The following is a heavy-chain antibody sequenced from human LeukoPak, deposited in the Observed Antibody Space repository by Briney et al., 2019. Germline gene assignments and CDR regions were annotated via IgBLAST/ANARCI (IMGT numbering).Heavy chain of an antibody. CDR3: AKFSYGDYVA. D-gene: IGHD4-17*01. V-gene: IGHV3-48*01. CDR1: GFTFSSHS. Sequence: GGSLRLSCAASGFTFSSHSMNWVRQAPGKGLEWISYISTSSSTTYYADSVKGRFTISRDNSKNTLSLQMNSLRPDDTAVYYCAKFSYGDYVAWGQGTLVIVSS. J-gene: IGHJ5*02. CDR2: ISTSSSTT.